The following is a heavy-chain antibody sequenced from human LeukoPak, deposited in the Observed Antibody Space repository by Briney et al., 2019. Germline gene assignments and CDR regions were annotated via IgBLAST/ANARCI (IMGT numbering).Heavy chain of an antibody. CDR1: GFTFSSYW. V-gene: IGHV3-74*01. D-gene: IGHD1-26*01. Sequence: GGSLRLSCAASGFTFSSYWMHWVRQAPGKGLVWVSRINSDGSSTSYADSVKGRFTISRDNAKNTLYLQMNSLRAEDTAVYYCVLSSRSGSNRLSYFDYWGQGTLVTVSS. J-gene: IGHJ4*02. CDR2: INSDGSST. CDR3: VLSSRSGSNRLSYFDY.